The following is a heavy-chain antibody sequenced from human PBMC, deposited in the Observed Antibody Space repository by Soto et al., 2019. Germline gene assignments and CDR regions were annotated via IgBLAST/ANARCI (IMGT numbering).Heavy chain of an antibody. V-gene: IGHV1-2*04. J-gene: IGHJ6*02. CDR1: GYTFTGYY. D-gene: IGHD3-9*01. CDR3: ARDRAYYDILTGSSQYYYYYGMDV. CDR2: INPNSGGT. Sequence: ASVKVSCKASGYTFTGYYMHWVRQAPGQGLEWMGWINPNSGGTNYAQKFQGWVTMTRDTSISTAYMELSRLRSDDTAVYYCARDRAYYDILTGSSQYYYYYGMDVWGQGTTVNV.